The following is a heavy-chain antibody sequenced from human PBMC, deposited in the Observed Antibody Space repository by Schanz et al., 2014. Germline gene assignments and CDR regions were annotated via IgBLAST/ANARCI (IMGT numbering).Heavy chain of an antibody. V-gene: IGHV3-23*01. D-gene: IGHD6-19*01. CDR1: GFTFSSYA. Sequence: EVQLLESGGGLVQPGGSLRLSCVASGFTFSSYAMSWVRQAPGKGLEWVSGISDNGISTYYADFVKGRFSISRDLSSNTLYLQMNSLRADDSAIYYCAKDHPSSGWPAFDVWGQGTQVTVSS. J-gene: IGHJ4*02. CDR2: ISDNGIST. CDR3: AKDHPSSGWPAFDV.